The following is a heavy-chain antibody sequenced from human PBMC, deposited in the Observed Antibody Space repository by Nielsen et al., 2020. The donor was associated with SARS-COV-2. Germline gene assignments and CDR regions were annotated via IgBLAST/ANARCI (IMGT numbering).Heavy chain of an antibody. CDR3: ARDREPGYNAVDY. CDR2: ISSDGSDV. CDR1: GFTFSAYA. D-gene: IGHD1-14*01. V-gene: IGHV3-30*03. J-gene: IGHJ4*02. Sequence: GESLKISCAASGFTFSAYAMHWVRQAPGKGLEWVAVISSDGSDVDSADSVKGRFTISRDNAKNSLYLRMNSLRAEDTAIYYCARDREPGYNAVDYWGQGTLVTVSS.